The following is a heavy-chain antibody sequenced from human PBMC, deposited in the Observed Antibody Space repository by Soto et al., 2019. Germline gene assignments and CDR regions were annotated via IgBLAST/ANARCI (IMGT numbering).Heavy chain of an antibody. CDR2: IYYSGST. D-gene: IGHD4-4*01. CDR1: GGSISSYY. J-gene: IGHJ4*02. Sequence: PSETLSLTCTVSGGSISSYYWSWIRQPPGKGLEWIGYIYYSGSTNYNPSLKSRVTISVDTSKDQFSLELSSVTAADTAVYYCARVIMTTVTAYLDYWGQGTLVTVSS. V-gene: IGHV4-59*01. CDR3: ARVIMTTVTAYLDY.